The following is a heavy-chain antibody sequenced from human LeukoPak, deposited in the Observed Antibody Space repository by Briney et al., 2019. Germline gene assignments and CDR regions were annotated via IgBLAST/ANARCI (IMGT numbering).Heavy chain of an antibody. Sequence: GASVKVSCKASGGTFSSYAISWVRQAPGQGPEWMGRIIPIFGTANYAQKFQGRVTITTDESTSTAYMELSSLRSEDTAVYYCARTGGWDVNWFDPWGQGTLVTVSS. CDR3: ARTGGWDVNWFDP. D-gene: IGHD5-12*01. J-gene: IGHJ5*02. CDR1: GGTFSSYA. V-gene: IGHV1-69*05. CDR2: IIPIFGTA.